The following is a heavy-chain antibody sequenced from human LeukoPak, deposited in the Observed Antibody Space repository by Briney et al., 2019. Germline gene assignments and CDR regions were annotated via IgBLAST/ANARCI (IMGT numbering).Heavy chain of an antibody. V-gene: IGHV4-61*01. CDR3: ARASRNSYYYYYYMDV. Sequence: SETLSLTCTVSGGSISSSSYYWSWIRQPPGKGLEWIGYIYYSGSTNYNPSLKSRVTISVDTSKNQFSLKLSSVTAADTAVYYCARASRNSYYYYYYMDVWGKGTTVTVSS. D-gene: IGHD2/OR15-2a*01. J-gene: IGHJ6*03. CDR1: GGSISSSSYY. CDR2: IYYSGST.